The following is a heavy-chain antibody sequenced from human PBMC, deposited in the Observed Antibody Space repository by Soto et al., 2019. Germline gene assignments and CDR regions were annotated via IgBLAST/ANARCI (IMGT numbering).Heavy chain of an antibody. J-gene: IGHJ6*02. Sequence: SETLSLTWAVCAESFSGYYWRWLRKHPGKGLEWIGEINHSGSTNYNPSLKSRVTRSVDTAKNQFSLKLSSVTAADTAVYYCARAHPSYGTEYYYYGMDVWGQGTTVTVSS. V-gene: IGHV4-34*01. CDR3: ARAHPSYGTEYYYYGMDV. D-gene: IGHD5-18*01. CDR2: INHSGST. CDR1: AESFSGYY.